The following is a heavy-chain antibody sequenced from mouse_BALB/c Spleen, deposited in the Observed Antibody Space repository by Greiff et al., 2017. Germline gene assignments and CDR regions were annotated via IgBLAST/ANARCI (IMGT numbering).Heavy chain of an antibody. CDR2: INPSNGGT. CDR3: ARPMITTNYFDY. J-gene: IGHJ2*01. V-gene: IGHV1S81*02. Sequence: QVQLQQPGAELVKPGASVKLSCKASGYTFTSYYMYWVKQRPGQGLEWIGGINPSNGGTNFNEKFKSKATLTVDKSSSTAYMQLSSLTSEDSAVYFCARPMITTNYFDYWGQGTTLTVSS. D-gene: IGHD2-4*01. CDR1: GYTFTSYY.